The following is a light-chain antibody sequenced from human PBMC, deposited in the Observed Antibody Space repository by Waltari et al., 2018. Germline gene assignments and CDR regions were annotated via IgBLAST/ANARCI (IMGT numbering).Light chain of an antibody. Sequence: SYELTQPTSVSVAPGQTASITCSGATLGDKYACWYQQKPGQSPVLGIHQDTKRPSGIPERFSGSNSGNTATLTISGTQAIDEADYYCQAWDSSYARVFGGGTKLTVL. CDR1: TLGDKY. CDR3: QAWDSSYARV. CDR2: QDT. J-gene: IGLJ2*01. V-gene: IGLV3-1*01.